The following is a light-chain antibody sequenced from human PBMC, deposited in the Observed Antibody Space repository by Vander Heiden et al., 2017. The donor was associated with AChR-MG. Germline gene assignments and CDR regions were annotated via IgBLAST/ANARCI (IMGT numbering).Light chain of an antibody. CDR1: QSVSSSY. V-gene: IGKV3-20*01. Sequence: ELVLTQSPGTLSLSPWERATLSCRASQSVSSSYLAWYQQKPVQAPRLLIYGASSRDTGIPDRFSGSGSGTDFTLTISRLEPEDFAVYYCQQDGSSPYTFGQGTKLEIK. CDR3: QQDGSSPYT. J-gene: IGKJ2*01. CDR2: GAS.